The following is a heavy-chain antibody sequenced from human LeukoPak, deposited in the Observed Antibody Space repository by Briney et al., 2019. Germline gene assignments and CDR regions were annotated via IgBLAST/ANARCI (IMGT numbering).Heavy chain of an antibody. CDR1: GFTFSSYE. V-gene: IGHV3-48*03. J-gene: IGHJ4*02. CDR3: ARAAELLWFGELPHLDY. Sequence: GGSLRLSCAASGFTFSSYEMNWVRQAPGKGLDWVSYISSSGSTIYYADSVKGRFTISRDNAKNSLYLQMNSLRAEDTAVYYCARAAELLWFGELPHLDYWGQGTLVTVSS. D-gene: IGHD3-10*01. CDR2: ISSSGSTI.